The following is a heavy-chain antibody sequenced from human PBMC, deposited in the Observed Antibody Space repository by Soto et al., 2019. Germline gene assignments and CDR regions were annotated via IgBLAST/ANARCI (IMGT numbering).Heavy chain of an antibody. CDR1: GFTFSGSA. J-gene: IGHJ5*02. CDR2: IRSKANSYAT. CDR3: TRPTPEHGNWFDP. Sequence: EVQLVESGGGLVQPGGSLKLSCAASGFTFSGSAMHWVRQASGKGLEWVGRIRSKANSYATAYAASVKGRFTISRDDSKNTAYLQMNSLKTEDTAVYYCTRPTPEHGNWFDPWGQGTLVTVSS. V-gene: IGHV3-73*01.